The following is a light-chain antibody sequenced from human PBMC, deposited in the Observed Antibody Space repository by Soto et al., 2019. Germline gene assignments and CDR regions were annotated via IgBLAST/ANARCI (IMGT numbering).Light chain of an antibody. CDR1: SSGVGGYNY. V-gene: IGLV2-14*01. J-gene: IGLJ1*01. CDR2: DVS. Sequence: QSALTEPASVSGSPGQSITISCTGTSSGVGGYNYVSWYQQHPGKAPKLMIYDVSNRPSGVSNRFSGSKSGNTASLTIFGLQAKDEADYYCSSYTSSSTDVFGTGTKVTVL. CDR3: SSYTSSSTDV.